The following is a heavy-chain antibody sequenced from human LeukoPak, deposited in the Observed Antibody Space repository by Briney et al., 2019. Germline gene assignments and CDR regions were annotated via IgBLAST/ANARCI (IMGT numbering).Heavy chain of an antibody. Sequence: PSESLSLTCAVSGGSFRVYYWSWIRQPPGKGLEWIGEFNHSGSTNYNPSLKSRVTLSVDTSKNQFSLKLRSVTAADAGVYYCAVRGSLWSGYLRGKYYFDYWGQGTLVTVSS. D-gene: IGHD3-3*01. CDR2: FNHSGST. J-gene: IGHJ4*02. V-gene: IGHV4-34*01. CDR3: AVRGSLWSGYLRGKYYFDY. CDR1: GGSFRVYY.